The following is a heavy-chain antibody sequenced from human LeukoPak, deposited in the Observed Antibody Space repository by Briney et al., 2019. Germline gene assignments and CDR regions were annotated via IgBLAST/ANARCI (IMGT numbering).Heavy chain of an antibody. CDR1: GGSISSYF. V-gene: IGHV4-59*08. Sequence: KPSETLSLTCTVSGGSISSYFWSWIRQPPRKGLEWIGYVYYSGSTSYNPSLKSRVTISVDTSKNQFSLKLSSVTAADTAVYYCARHGTSSSSSKSLDYWGQGTLVAVSS. CDR3: ARHGTSSSSSKSLDY. D-gene: IGHD6-6*01. CDR2: VYYSGST. J-gene: IGHJ4*02.